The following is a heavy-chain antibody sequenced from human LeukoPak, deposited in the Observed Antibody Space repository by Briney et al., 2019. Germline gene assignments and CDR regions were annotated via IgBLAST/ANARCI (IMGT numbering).Heavy chain of an antibody. J-gene: IGHJ5*02. CDR2: IYTSGST. V-gene: IGHV4-61*02. CDR3: ARGEYYDILTGYYKKNWFDP. D-gene: IGHD3-9*01. Sequence: SETLSLTCTVSGGSISSGSYYWSWIRQPAGKGLEWIGRIYTSGSTNYNPSLKSRATISVDTSKNQFSLKLSSVTAADTAVYYCARGEYYDILTGYYKKNWFDPWGQGTLVTVSS. CDR1: GGSISSGSYY.